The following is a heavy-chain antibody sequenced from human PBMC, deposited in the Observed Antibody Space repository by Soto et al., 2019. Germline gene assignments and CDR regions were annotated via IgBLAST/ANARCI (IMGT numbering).Heavy chain of an antibody. D-gene: IGHD2-15*01. V-gene: IGHV3-21*01. J-gene: IGHJ6*02. CDR2: ISPRTRHI. CDR1: GFTFSSCT. CDR3: SGCSSGACHQTYGMDV. Sequence: EVHLVESGGGLVKPGGSLSLSCAVSGFTFSSCTRNWVRQAPGKGLEWVSSISPRTRHIYYADSVKGRFTISRANAKNSLFMQMNSLSAEDTAVYYCSGCSSGACHQTYGMDVWGQGTEVTVSS.